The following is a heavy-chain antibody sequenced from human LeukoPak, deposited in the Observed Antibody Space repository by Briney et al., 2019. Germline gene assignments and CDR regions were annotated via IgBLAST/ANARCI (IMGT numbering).Heavy chain of an antibody. CDR1: GGSISSYY. Sequence: TSETLSLTCTVSGGSISSYYWSWIRQPAGKGLEWIGRIYTSGSTNYNPSLKSRVTISVDTSKNQFSLKLSSVTAADTAVYYCARMVVVVVAATPRHWFDPWGQGTLVTVSS. CDR2: IYTSGST. V-gene: IGHV4-4*07. J-gene: IGHJ5*02. CDR3: ARMVVVVVAATPRHWFDP. D-gene: IGHD2-15*01.